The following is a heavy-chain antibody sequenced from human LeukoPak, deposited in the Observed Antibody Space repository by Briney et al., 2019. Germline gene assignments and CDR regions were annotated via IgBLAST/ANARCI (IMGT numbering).Heavy chain of an antibody. CDR2: ISGSGGST. Sequence: GGSLRLSCAASGFTFSSYAMSWVRQAPGKGLEWVSAISGSGGSTYYADSVKGRFTISRDNSKNTLYLQMNSLRAEDTAVYYCAKDPGYDYVWGSYHDYWGQGTLVTVSS. D-gene: IGHD3-16*02. V-gene: IGHV3-23*01. CDR3: AKDPGYDYVWGSYHDY. J-gene: IGHJ4*02. CDR1: GFTFSSYA.